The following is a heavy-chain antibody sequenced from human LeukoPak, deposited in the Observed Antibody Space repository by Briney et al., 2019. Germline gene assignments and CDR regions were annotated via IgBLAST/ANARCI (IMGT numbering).Heavy chain of an antibody. J-gene: IGHJ3*02. Sequence: PLETLSLTCAVYGGSFSGYYWSWIRQPPRKGLEWIGEINHSGSTNYNPSLKSRVTISVGTSKNQFSLKLSCVTAADTAVYYCARIKWLLSRGAFDIWGQGTMVTVSS. CDR3: ARIKWLLSRGAFDI. CDR2: INHSGST. CDR1: GGSFSGYY. D-gene: IGHD3-22*01. V-gene: IGHV4-34*01.